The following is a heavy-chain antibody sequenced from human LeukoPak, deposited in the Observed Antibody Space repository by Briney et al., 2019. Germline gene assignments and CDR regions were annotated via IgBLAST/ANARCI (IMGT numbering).Heavy chain of an antibody. CDR3: TKRVKYGGTWDHFAD. CDR2: VNADGGNT. V-gene: IGHV3-23*01. D-gene: IGHD1-26*01. Sequence: GGSLRLSCAASGFTFDNYRMSWVRQAPGKGLEWVSTVNADGGNTYYADSVKGRFTISRDNSKSTLTLQMNSLRVEDTALYYCTKRVKYGGTWDHFADWGQGTLVTVSS. J-gene: IGHJ4*02. CDR1: GFTFDNYR.